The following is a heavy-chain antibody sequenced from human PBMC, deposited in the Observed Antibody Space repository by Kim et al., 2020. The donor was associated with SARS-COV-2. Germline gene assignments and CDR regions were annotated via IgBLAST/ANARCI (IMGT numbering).Heavy chain of an antibody. CDR3: ARGYYDFWSGYYHYYYGMDV. V-gene: IGHV7-4-1*02. CDR2: INTNTGNP. J-gene: IGHJ6*02. D-gene: IGHD3-3*01. Sequence: ASVKVSCKASGYTFTSYAMNWVRQAPGQGLEWMGWINTNTGNPTYAQGFTGRFVFSLDTSVSTAYLQISSLKAEDTAVYYCARGYYDFWSGYYHYYYGMDVWGQGTTVTVSS. CDR1: GYTFTSYA.